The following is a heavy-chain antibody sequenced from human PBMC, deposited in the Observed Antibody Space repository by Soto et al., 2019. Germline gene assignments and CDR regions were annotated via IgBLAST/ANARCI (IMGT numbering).Heavy chain of an antibody. CDR1: GGSFSGYY. CDR3: ARGRGFDY. CDR2: INHSGST. Sequence: QVQLQQWGAGLLKPSETLSLTCAVYGGSFSGYYWSWIRQPPGKGLEWIGEINHSGSTNYNPSLKSRVTISVDTAKNQFSLKLSSVTAADTAVYYCARGRGFDYWGQGTLVTVSS. V-gene: IGHV4-34*01. J-gene: IGHJ4*02.